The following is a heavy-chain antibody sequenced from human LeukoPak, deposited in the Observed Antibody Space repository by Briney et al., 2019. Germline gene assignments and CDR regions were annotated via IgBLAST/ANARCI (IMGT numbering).Heavy chain of an antibody. CDR3: AKVGGLYRQQLVLYYFDY. J-gene: IGHJ4*02. Sequence: PGGSLRLSCAASGFTFSNYEMNWVRQAPGKGLEWVSYISSSGSTISYPDSVKGRFTISRDNAKNSVYLQMNSLRAEDTAVYYCAKVGGLYRQQLVLYYFDYWGQGTLVTVSS. D-gene: IGHD6-13*01. V-gene: IGHV3-48*03. CDR2: ISSSGSTI. CDR1: GFTFSNYE.